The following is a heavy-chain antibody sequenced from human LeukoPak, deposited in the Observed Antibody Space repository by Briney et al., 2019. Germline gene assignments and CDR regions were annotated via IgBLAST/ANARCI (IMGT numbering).Heavy chain of an antibody. CDR3: ARTLRDCSSTSCYAGILDY. CDR1: GGSISSYY. CDR2: IQTSGST. V-gene: IGHV4-4*07. D-gene: IGHD2-2*01. J-gene: IGHJ4*02. Sequence: SETLSLTCTVSGGSISSYYWSWIRQPAGKGLEWIGRIQTSGSTNYNPSLKSRVTISVDTSKNQFSLKLSSVTAADTAVYYCARTLRDCSSTSCYAGILDYWGQGTLVTVSS.